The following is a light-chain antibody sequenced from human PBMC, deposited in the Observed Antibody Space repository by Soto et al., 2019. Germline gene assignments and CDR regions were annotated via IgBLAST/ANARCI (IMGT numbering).Light chain of an antibody. J-gene: IGKJ3*01. CDR2: GAS. CDR1: QSVSSSY. CDR3: QQYGSSPPT. V-gene: IGKV3-20*01. Sequence: DIVLTQSPGTLPLSPGERATLSCRASQSVSSSYLAWYQQKPGQAPRLLIYGASSRATGIPDRFSGSGSGTDFTLTISRLEPEDFAVYYCQQYGSSPPTFGPGTKVDIK.